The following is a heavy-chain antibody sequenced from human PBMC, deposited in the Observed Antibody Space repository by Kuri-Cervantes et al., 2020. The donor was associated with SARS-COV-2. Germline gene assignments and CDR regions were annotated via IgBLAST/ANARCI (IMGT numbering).Heavy chain of an antibody. CDR2: IYYSGST. D-gene: IGHD2-15*01. V-gene: IGHV4-59*01. CDR1: GGSFSGYY. Sequence: SETLSLTCAVYGGSFSGYYWSWIRQPPGKGLEWIGYIYYSGSTNYNPSLKSRVTISVDTSKNQFSLKLSSMTAAATAVYYCARDGCSGGGCYYSYCFDPWGQGTLVTVSS. CDR3: ARDGCSGGGCYYSYCFDP. J-gene: IGHJ5*01.